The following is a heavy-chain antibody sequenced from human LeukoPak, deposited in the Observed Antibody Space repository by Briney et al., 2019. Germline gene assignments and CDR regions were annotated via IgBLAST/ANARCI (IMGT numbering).Heavy chain of an antibody. D-gene: IGHD2-2*01. CDR1: GFTVSDNY. CDR3: ARDAPQVPAAGVLAS. J-gene: IGHJ5*02. V-gene: IGHV3-53*01. CDR2: MYSRGDT. Sequence: GGSLRLSCAAAGFTVSDNYMSWVRQAPGKGLELVSVMYSRGDTYYANSGKGRFTFSRDISKTTLHLQMNGLRTEDTAMYYCARDAPQVPAAGVLASWGQGTLVIVSS.